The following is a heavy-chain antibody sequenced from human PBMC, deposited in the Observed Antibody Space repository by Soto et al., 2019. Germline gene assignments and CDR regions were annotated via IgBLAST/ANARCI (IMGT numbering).Heavy chain of an antibody. V-gene: IGHV3-48*01. Sequence: PGGSLRLSCAASGFTFSSYSMNWVRQAPGKGLEWVSYISSSSSTIYYADSVKGRFTISRDNAKNSLYLQMNSLRAEDTAVYYCSQGIVATIGGGYYYGLDVWGQGTTVTVSS. CDR2: ISSSSSTI. CDR3: SQGIVATIGGGYYYGLDV. D-gene: IGHD5-12*01. CDR1: GFTFSSYS. J-gene: IGHJ6*02.